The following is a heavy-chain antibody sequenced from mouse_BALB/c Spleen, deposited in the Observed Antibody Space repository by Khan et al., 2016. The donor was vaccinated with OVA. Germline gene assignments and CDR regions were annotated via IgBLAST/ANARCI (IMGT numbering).Heavy chain of an antibody. V-gene: IGHV1-4*01. CDR3: VRGGAYYRSDGWFAY. Sequence: VQLQQSGAELARPGASVKMSCKASGYTFTSYTMHWIRQRPGQALEWIGHINSNNYYNNYNQNFKDKATLSVDKSSSTAYMQLSRLTSEDSAVXYCVRGGAYYRSDGWFAYWGQGTLVTVSA. CDR2: INSNNYYN. J-gene: IGHJ3*01. D-gene: IGHD2-14*01. CDR1: GYTFTSYT.